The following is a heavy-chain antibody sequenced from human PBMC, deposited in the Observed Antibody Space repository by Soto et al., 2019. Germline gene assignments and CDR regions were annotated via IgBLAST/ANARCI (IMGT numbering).Heavy chain of an antibody. Sequence: QVQLVESGGGVVQPGRSLRLSCAASGFTFSSYAMHRVRQAPGKGLEWVAVISYDGSNKYYADSVKGRFTISRDNSKNTLYLQMNSLRAEDTAVYYCAREGTTWGYSNSYYYYGMDVWGQGTTVTVSS. CDR3: AREGTTWGYSNSYYYYGMDV. J-gene: IGHJ6*02. D-gene: IGHD7-27*01. V-gene: IGHV3-30-3*01. CDR1: GFTFSSYA. CDR2: ISYDGSNK.